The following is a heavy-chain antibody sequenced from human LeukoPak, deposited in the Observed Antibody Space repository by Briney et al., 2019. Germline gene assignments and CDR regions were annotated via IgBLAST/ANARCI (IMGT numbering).Heavy chain of an antibody. CDR2: IGTASDT. Sequence: TGGSLRLSCAASGFTFSSFDMHWVRQPTGQGLEWGSTIGTASDTYYPGSVEGRFTLSRDHAKNSLYLQMNSLTPGDPAVCYCARGPPRGKYYYMDVSGKGTPVTVSS. J-gene: IGHJ6*03. D-gene: IGHD1-1*01. CDR3: ARGPPRGKYYYMDV. CDR1: GFTFSSFD. V-gene: IGHV3-13*01.